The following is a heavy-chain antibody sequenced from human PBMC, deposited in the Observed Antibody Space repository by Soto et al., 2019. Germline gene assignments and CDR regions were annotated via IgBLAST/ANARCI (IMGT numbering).Heavy chain of an antibody. V-gene: IGHV1-18*04. D-gene: IGHD4-17*01. J-gene: IGHJ5*02. CDR1: GFHFSNYG. Sequence: QVQLVQSGAEVKKPGASVKVSCKASGFHFSNYGFTWARQAPGQGLQWLGWISANNGNTNYGQKCRGRIAMTTDTATSTTYMELMNLTPDGTAVYFCARDPLMGNGDHGVGLDAWGQGTVVTVS. CDR3: ARDPLMGNGDHGVGLDA. CDR2: ISANNGNT.